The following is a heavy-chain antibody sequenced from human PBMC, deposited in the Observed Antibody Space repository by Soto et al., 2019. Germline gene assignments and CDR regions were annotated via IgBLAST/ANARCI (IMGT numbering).Heavy chain of an antibody. V-gene: IGHV5-10-1*01. CDR1: GYSFTSYW. CDR3: ARLRTAYVRENWFDP. D-gene: IGHD4-17*01. Sequence: PGASRKISWKGSGYSFTSYWISLVRQMPGKGLGWVGRIDPSDSYTNYSPPFQGHVTISADKSISTAYLQWGSLKASDTAMYYGARLRTAYVRENWFDPWGQGTLVTVSS. CDR2: IDPSDSYT. J-gene: IGHJ5*02.